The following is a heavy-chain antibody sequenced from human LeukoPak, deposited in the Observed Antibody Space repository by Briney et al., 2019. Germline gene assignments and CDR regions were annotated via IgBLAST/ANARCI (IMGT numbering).Heavy chain of an antibody. J-gene: IGHJ4*02. CDR1: GGSISSSSYY. CDR3: ARQIADTAMVYFDY. V-gene: IGHV4-39*01. D-gene: IGHD5-18*01. CDR2: IYYSGST. Sequence: SETLSLTCTVSGGSISSSSYYWGWIRQPPGKGLEWIGSIYYSGSTYYNPSLKSRVTISVDTSKNQFSLKLSSVTAADTAVYYCARQIADTAMVYFDYWGQGTLVTVSS.